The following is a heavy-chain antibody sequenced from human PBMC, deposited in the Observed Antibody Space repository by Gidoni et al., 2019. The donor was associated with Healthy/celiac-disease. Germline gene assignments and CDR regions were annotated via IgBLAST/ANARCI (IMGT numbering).Heavy chain of an antibody. D-gene: IGHD2-15*01. CDR1: GHTFTGYY. Sequence: QVQLVQSGAEVKKPGASVKVSCKTAGHTFTGYYMHWVRQAPGQGLEWMGWINPNSGGTNYAQKFQGRVTMTRDTSISTAYMELSRLRSDDTAVYYCARDTECSGGSCQAYYYYGMDVWGQGTTVTVSS. CDR2: INPNSGGT. V-gene: IGHV1-2*02. J-gene: IGHJ6*02. CDR3: ARDTECSGGSCQAYYYYGMDV.